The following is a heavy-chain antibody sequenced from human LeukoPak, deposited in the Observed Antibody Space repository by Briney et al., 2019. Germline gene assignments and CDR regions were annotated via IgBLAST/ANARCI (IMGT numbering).Heavy chain of an antibody. J-gene: IGHJ3*02. CDR2: ISSSSSYI. V-gene: IGHV3-21*01. CDR3: ARDLERHYYGSGSYSIYAFDI. Sequence: GGSLRLSCAASGFTFSSYSMNWVRQAPGKGLEWVSSISSSSSYIYYAGSVKGRFTISRDNAKNSLYLQMNSLRAEDTAVYYCARDLERHYYGSGSYSIYAFDIWGQGTMVTVSS. D-gene: IGHD3-10*01. CDR1: GFTFSSYS.